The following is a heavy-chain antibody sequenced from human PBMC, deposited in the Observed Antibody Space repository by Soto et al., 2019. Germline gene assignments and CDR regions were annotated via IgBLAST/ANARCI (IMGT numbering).Heavy chain of an antibody. Sequence: GGSLRLSCAASGFTFSSYGMHWVRQAPGKGLERVAVIWYDGSNKYYADSVKGRFTISRDNSKNTLYLQMNSLRAEDTAVYYCARDLPHDSSGSQIPWYAFDIWGQGTMVTVSS. CDR2: IWYDGSNK. CDR1: GFTFSSYG. D-gene: IGHD3-22*01. V-gene: IGHV3-33*01. CDR3: ARDLPHDSSGSQIPWYAFDI. J-gene: IGHJ3*02.